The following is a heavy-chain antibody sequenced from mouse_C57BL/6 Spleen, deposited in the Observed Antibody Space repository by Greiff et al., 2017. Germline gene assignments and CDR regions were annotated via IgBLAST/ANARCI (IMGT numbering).Heavy chain of an antibody. CDR1: GYTITSYT. J-gene: IGHJ2*01. CDR2: INPSRGYT. Sequence: VQLQQSGAELARPGASVKMSCKASGYTITSYTMHWVKQRPGQGLEWIGYINPSRGYTKYTPKFKDKATVTADKSSSTAYMQLSSLTSEDSAVYYCARWDGFDYWGQGTTLTVSS. V-gene: IGHV1-4*01. D-gene: IGHD2-3*01. CDR3: ARWDGFDY.